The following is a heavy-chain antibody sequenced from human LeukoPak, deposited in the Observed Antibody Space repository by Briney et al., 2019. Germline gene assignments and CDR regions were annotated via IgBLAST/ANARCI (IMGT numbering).Heavy chain of an antibody. J-gene: IGHJ4*02. CDR3: ARIVHITTWSPFDY. V-gene: IGHV4-4*07. Sequence: PSETLSLTCTVSGGSISSYYWSWIRQPAGKGLEWIGRIYTSGSTNYNPSLKSRVTMSVDTSKNQFSLKLSSVTAADTAVYYCARIVHITTWSPFDYWGQGTLVTVSS. CDR1: GGSISSYY. CDR2: IYTSGST. D-gene: IGHD6-13*01.